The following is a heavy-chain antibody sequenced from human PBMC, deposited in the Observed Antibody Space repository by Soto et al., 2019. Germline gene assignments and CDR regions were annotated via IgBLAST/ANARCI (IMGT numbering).Heavy chain of an antibody. CDR3: AHGSQYSGSNLNWFDP. CDR2: IYWDDDK. J-gene: IGHJ5*02. V-gene: IGHV2-5*02. Sequence: QITLKESGPTMVKPTQTLTLTCTFSGFSLSTSGVGVGWIRQPPGKALEWLALIYWDDDKRYSPSLKSRLTISKDTSKNQVVLTMTNMDPMDTGTYFGAHGSQYSGSNLNWFDPWGQGTLVTVSS. D-gene: IGHD1-26*01. CDR1: GFSLSTSGVG.